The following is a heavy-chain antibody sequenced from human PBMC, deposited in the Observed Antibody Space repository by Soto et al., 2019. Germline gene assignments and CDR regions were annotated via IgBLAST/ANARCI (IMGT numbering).Heavy chain of an antibody. Sequence: EVQLVESGGGLVKPGGSLRLSCAGSGFTFSSYSMNWVRQAPGKGLEWVSSISSSSSYIYYADSVKGRFTISRDNAKNSLYLQMNSLRAEDTAVYYCASPGGSGSYYSPYWGQGTLVTVSS. D-gene: IGHD3-10*01. CDR2: ISSSSSYI. CDR1: GFTFSSYS. V-gene: IGHV3-21*01. J-gene: IGHJ4*02. CDR3: ASPGGSGSYYSPY.